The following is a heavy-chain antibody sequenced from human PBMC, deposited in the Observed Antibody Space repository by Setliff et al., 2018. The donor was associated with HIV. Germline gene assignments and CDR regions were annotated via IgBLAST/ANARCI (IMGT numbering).Heavy chain of an antibody. CDR3: ARAGRYSSGWAPFDC. V-gene: IGHV4-59*11. J-gene: IGHJ4*02. Sequence: SETLSLTCTVSGGSISSHYWSWIRQPPGKGLEWIGSIYYSGSTNYSPSLKSRVTISVDTSKNQLSLRLSSVTAADTAVYYCARAGRYSSGWAPFDCWGQGTLVTVSS. CDR2: IYYSGST. D-gene: IGHD6-19*01. CDR1: GGSISSHY.